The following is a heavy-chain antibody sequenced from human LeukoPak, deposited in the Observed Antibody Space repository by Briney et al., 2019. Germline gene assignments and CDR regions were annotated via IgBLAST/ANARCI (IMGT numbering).Heavy chain of an antibody. CDR3: AKRGVVIRVILVGFHKEAYYFDS. V-gene: IGHV3-23*01. CDR1: GITLSNYS. J-gene: IGHJ4*02. D-gene: IGHD3-22*01. CDR2: ISDSGGIT. Sequence: GGSLRLSCAVSGITLSNYSMSWVRQAPGKGLEWVAGISDSGGITKYADSVKGRFTISRDNSKNTLYLQMNSLRAEDTAVYFCAKRGVVIRVILVGFHKEAYYFDSWGQGALVTVSS.